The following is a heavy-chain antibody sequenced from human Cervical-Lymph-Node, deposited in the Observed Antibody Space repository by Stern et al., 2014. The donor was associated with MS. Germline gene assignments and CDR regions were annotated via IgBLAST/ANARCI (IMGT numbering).Heavy chain of an antibody. CDR2: IYWDDDK. CDR3: AHSRGIRRIYDF. D-gene: IGHD1-26*01. CDR1: GFSLSSSGVG. Sequence: QVTLKESGPTLVKPTQTLTLTCTVSGFSLSSSGVGVGWIRQPPGKALEWLALIYWDDDKRYSPSLKSRLTITRDPSKNQDVLTMTNMDPVDTGTYYCAHSRGIRRIYDFWGQGTLVTVSS. V-gene: IGHV2-5*02. J-gene: IGHJ4*02.